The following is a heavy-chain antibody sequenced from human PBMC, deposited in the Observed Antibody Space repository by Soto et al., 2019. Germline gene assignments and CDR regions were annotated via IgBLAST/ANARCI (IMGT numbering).Heavy chain of an antibody. V-gene: IGHV1-8*01. Sequence: QVQLVQSGAEVKKPGASVKVSCKASGYTFTSYDINWVRQATGQGLEWMGWMNPNSGNTGYAQKFQGRVTMTRNTSISTAYMELSSLRSEDTAVYYCARVSDIVVVPAARIYHYYGMDIWGQGTTVTVSS. CDR2: MNPNSGNT. CDR1: GYTFTSYD. CDR3: ARVSDIVVVPAARIYHYYGMDI. J-gene: IGHJ6*02. D-gene: IGHD2-2*01.